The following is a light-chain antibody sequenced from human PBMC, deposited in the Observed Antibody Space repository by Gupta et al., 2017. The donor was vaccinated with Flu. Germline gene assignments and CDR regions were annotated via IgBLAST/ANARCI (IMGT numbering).Light chain of an antibody. CDR3: QSYDTSLSGWV. CDR2: GSS. V-gene: IGLV1-40*01. Sequence: QSVLPQPPSVSGAPGQRVTISCTGSSSNIGAGYDVHWYQQLPGRAPKVLIYGSSNRPSGVPDRFFGSKSGISASLAITGLQAEDEADYYCQSYDTSLSGWVFGGGTKVTVL. CDR1: SSNIGAGYD. J-gene: IGLJ3*02.